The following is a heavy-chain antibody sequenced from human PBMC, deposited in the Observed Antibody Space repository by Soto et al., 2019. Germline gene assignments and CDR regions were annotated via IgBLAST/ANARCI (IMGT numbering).Heavy chain of an antibody. CDR3: AGARAYDFWSGYSPYNWFDP. CDR1: GGSISSYY. D-gene: IGHD3-3*01. Sequence: PSETLSLTCTVSGGSISSYYWSWIRQPAGKGLEWIGRIYTSGSTNYNPSLKSRVTMSVDTSKNQFSLKLSSVTAADTAVYYCAGARAYDFWSGYSPYNWFDPWGQGTLVTVSS. J-gene: IGHJ5*02. V-gene: IGHV4-4*07. CDR2: IYTSGST.